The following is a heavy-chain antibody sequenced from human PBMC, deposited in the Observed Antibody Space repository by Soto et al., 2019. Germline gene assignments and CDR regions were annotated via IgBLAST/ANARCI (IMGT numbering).Heavy chain of an antibody. J-gene: IGHJ6*02. Sequence: SVKVSCKASGGTFSSYAISWVRQAPGQGLEWMGGIIPIFGTANYAQKFQGRVTITADESTSTAYMELSSLRSEDTAVYYCARDTAMVTGLYYYGMDVWGQGTTVTVSS. CDR2: IIPIFGTA. D-gene: IGHD5-18*01. CDR1: GGTFSSYA. CDR3: ARDTAMVTGLYYYGMDV. V-gene: IGHV1-69*13.